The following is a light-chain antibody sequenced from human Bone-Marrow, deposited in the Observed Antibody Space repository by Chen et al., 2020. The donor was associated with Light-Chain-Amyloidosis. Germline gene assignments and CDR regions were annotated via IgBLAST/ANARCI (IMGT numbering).Light chain of an antibody. CDR1: SGSIATNY. CDR2: EDD. J-gene: IGLJ3*02. V-gene: IGLV6-57*01. Sequence: NFMLTQPHSVSESPGKTVIISCTRSSGSIATNYVQWYQQRPGSSPTTVINEDDQRPSGVPDRFTGSIDRSSNSASLTISGLKTEDEADYYCQSYQGSSQGVFGGGTKLTVL. CDR3: QSYQGSSQGV.